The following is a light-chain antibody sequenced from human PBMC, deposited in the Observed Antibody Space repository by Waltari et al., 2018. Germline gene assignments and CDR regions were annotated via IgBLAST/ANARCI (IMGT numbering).Light chain of an antibody. CDR1: QSVSSK. CDR2: GAF. CDR3: QQYNNWPPWT. J-gene: IGKJ1*01. V-gene: IGKV3-15*01. Sequence: EIVMTQSPATLSVSPGDTATLSCRASQSVSSKLVWYQLKPGQAPRLLLHGAFTRATGIPAXFSGSVSGTEFILTISSMQSEDFAVYYCQQYNNWPPWTFGQGTKVEIK.